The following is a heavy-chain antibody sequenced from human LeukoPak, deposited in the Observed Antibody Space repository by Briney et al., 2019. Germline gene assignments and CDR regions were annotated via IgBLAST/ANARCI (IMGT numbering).Heavy chain of an antibody. CDR3: ARGHNSRAGVTDCCPLDY. D-gene: IGHD2-21*02. CDR2: ISGGTT. Sequence: PGGSLRLSCAASGFTFSSYAMSWFRQAPGKGLEWVSAISGGTTYYADSVKGRFAISRDNSKNTLYLQMNSLRAEDTATYFCARGHNSRAGVTDCCPLDYWGQGTLVTVSS. J-gene: IGHJ4*02. V-gene: IGHV3-23*01. CDR1: GFTFSSYA.